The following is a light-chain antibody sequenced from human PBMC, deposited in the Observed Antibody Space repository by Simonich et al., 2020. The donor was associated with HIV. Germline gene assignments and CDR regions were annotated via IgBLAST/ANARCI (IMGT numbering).Light chain of an antibody. V-gene: IGLV8-61*01. CDR3: VLYMGSGIWV. J-gene: IGLJ3*02. CDR1: SGSVSTSYC. CDR2: STI. Sequence: QTVVTQEPSFSVSPGGTVILTCGFSSGSVSTSYCVSWYQQTPGHAPRTLIHSTITRSSGVPDRFSGSILGNKAALTITGAQADDESDYYCVLYMGSGIWVFGGGTKLTVL.